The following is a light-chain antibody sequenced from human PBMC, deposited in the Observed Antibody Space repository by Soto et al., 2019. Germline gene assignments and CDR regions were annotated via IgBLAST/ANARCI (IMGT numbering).Light chain of an antibody. CDR3: QQGTDWPPGT. J-gene: IGKJ1*01. V-gene: IGKV3D-20*02. Sequence: EIVLTQSPGTLSLSPVEIATLSCRASQSVSSNYLAWYQQKSGQAPRLLIYGASNRATGIPDRFSGSGSGTDFTLTIRSLEPEDFALYYCQQGTDWPPGTFGQGTKVDIK. CDR2: GAS. CDR1: QSVSSNY.